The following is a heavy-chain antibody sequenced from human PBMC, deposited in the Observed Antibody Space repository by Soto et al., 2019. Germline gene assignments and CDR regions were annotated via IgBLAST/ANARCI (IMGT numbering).Heavy chain of an antibody. CDR1: GYTFTGYY. Sequence: QVQLVQSGAEVKKPGASVKVSCKASGYTFTGYYIHWVRQAPGQGLQWMGWINPNSGGTNIAQKLQGRVTMTTDTSTSTAYMELRSLRSDDTAVYYCARHYYDSSGYYYDFDYWGQGTLVTVSS. V-gene: IGHV1-2*02. CDR3: ARHYYDSSGYYYDFDY. CDR2: INPNSGGT. J-gene: IGHJ4*02. D-gene: IGHD3-22*01.